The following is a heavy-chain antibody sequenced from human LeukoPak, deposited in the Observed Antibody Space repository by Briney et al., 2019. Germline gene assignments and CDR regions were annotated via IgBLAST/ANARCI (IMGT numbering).Heavy chain of an antibody. CDR3: ARDKGWQWLDAFDI. CDR2: ISGSGSTT. V-gene: IGHV3-48*03. D-gene: IGHD6-19*01. J-gene: IGHJ3*02. Sequence: GGSLRLSCAASGFTFSSYEMNWVRQAPGKGLEWVSYISGSGSTTYYPDSVKGRFTISRDSAKKSVYLQMNSLRAEDTAVYYCARDKGWQWLDAFDIWGQGTLVTVSS. CDR1: GFTFSSYE.